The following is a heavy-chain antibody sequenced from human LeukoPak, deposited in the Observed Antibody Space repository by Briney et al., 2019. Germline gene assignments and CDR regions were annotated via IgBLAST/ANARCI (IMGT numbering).Heavy chain of an antibody. CDR2: IIPIFGTA. CDR3: ARVGTRGPDY. D-gene: IGHD2-2*01. CDR1: GGTFSSYA. J-gene: IGHJ4*02. V-gene: IGHV1-69*13. Sequence: ASVKVSCNASGGTFSSYAISWVRQAPGQGLEWMGGIIPIFGTANYAQKFQGRVTITADESTSTAYMELSSLRSEDTAVYYCARVGTRGPDYWGQGTLVTVSS.